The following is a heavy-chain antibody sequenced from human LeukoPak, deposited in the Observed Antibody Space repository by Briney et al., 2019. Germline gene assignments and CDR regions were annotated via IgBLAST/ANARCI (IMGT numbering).Heavy chain of an antibody. V-gene: IGHV1-18*01. D-gene: IGHD5-12*01. J-gene: IGHJ5*02. CDR1: GYTFTSYG. CDR2: ISAYNGKT. Sequence: GASVKVSCKAFGYTFTSYGISWVRQAPGQGLEWMGWISAYNGKTNSAQKFQGRVTMTTDTSTSTAYMDLRSLRSDDTAVYYCARGWAPRKEWLILNWFDPWGQGTPVTVSS. CDR3: ARGWAPRKEWLILNWFDP.